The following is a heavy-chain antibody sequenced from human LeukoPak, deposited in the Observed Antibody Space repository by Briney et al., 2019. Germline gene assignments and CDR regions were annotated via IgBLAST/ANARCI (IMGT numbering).Heavy chain of an antibody. CDR2: IYYSGST. J-gene: IGHJ3*02. V-gene: IGHV4-59*01. CDR3: ARDSYSLAYYYDSSGYRDAFDI. Sequence: SETPSLTCTVSGGSISSYYWSWIRQPPGKGLEWIGYIYYSGSTNYNPSLKSRVTISVDTYNNQFSLKLSSVIAADSALYYCARDSYSLAYYYDSSGYRDAFDIWGQGTMVTVSS. CDR1: GGSISSYY. D-gene: IGHD3-22*01.